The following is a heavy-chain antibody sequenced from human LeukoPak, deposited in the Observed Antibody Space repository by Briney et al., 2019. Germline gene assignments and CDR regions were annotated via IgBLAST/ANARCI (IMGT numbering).Heavy chain of an antibody. V-gene: IGHV3-7*04. CDR1: GFTFSNSG. D-gene: IGHD5-18*01. J-gene: IGHJ4*02. CDR3: ARDKPHYSHDY. Sequence: GGSLRLSCAASGFTFSNSGMSWVRQAPGKGLEWVASIKKDGSEKYYVDSVKGRSTISRDDAKNSLYLQMNSLRAEDTAVYYCARDKPHYSHDYWGQGTLVTVTS. CDR2: IKKDGSEK.